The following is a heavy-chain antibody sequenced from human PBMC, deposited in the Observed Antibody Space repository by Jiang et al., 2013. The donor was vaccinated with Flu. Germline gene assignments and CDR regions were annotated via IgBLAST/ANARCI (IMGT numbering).Heavy chain of an antibody. V-gene: IGHV3-48*01. J-gene: IGHJ4*02. CDR2: VTTTSTTI. D-gene: IGHD6-13*01. CDR3: ARDAGMCQFDS. CDR1: GFNFSPYT. Sequence: ESGGALVQPGGSLRLSCVASGFNFSPYTMHWFRQAPGKGLEWVSYVTTTSTTIYYADSVKGRFTISRDNAKNSLFLQMNSLKVEDTGVYYCARDAGMCQFDSWGQGTLVTVSS.